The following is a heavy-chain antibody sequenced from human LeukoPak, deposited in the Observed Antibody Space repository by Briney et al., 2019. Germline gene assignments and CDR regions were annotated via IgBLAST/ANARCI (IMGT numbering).Heavy chain of an antibody. CDR2: IYHSGST. V-gene: IGHV4-39*07. CDR3: ARGVARSSKFHFSYYFDY. D-gene: IGHD6-6*01. CDR1: GGSISSSSCY. J-gene: IGHJ4*02. Sequence: SETLSLTCTVSGGSISSSSCYWGWIRQPPGKGLEWIGSIYHSGSTYYNPSLKSRVTISVDTSKSQFSLNLSSVTAADTAVYHCARGVARSSKFHFSYYFDYWGQGALVTVSS.